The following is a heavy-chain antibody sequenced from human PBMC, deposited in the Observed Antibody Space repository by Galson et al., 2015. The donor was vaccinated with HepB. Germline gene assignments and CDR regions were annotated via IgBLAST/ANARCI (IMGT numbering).Heavy chain of an antibody. D-gene: IGHD6-13*01. J-gene: IGHJ4*02. V-gene: IGHV3-74*01. CDR3: APSSSSWVFDY. Sequence: SLRLSCAASGFSFSSYWMHWVRQAPGKGLVWVSRINSDGSNIRYADSVKGRFTISRDNAKNTLFLQMNSLRAEDTAVYYCAPSSSSWVFDYWGQGTLVTVSS. CDR2: INSDGSNI. CDR1: GFSFSSYW.